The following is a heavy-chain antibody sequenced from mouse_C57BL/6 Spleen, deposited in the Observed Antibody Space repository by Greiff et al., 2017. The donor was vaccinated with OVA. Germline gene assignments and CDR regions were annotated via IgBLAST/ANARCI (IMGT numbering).Heavy chain of an antibody. V-gene: IGHV1-55*01. CDR3: ARGGYYYGSSYEDY. Sequence: VQLQQPGAELVKPGASVKMSCKASGYTFTSYWITWVKQRPGQGLEWIGDIYPGSGSTNYNEKFKSKATLTVDTSSSTAYMQLSSLTSEDSAVYYCARGGYYYGSSYEDYWGQGTTLTVSS. CDR2: IYPGSGST. CDR1: GYTFTSYW. J-gene: IGHJ2*01. D-gene: IGHD1-1*01.